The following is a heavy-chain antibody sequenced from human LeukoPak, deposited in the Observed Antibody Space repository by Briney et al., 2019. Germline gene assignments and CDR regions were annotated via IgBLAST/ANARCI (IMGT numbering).Heavy chain of an antibody. Sequence: GGSLRLSCAASGFTFSSYEMNWVRQAPGKGLEWVSYISSSGSTIYYADSVKGRFTISRDNAKNSLYLQMNSLRAEDTAVHYCARTWNDDWFDPWGQGTLVTVSS. CDR1: GFTFSSYE. D-gene: IGHD1-1*01. J-gene: IGHJ5*02. CDR3: ARTWNDDWFDP. V-gene: IGHV3-48*03. CDR2: ISSSGSTI.